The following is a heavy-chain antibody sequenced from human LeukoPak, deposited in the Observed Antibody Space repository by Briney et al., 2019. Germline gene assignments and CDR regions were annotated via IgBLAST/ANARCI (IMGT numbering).Heavy chain of an antibody. CDR3: RVPAAQKYYYYYMDV. CDR2: IRSKANSYAT. V-gene: IGHV3-73*01. J-gene: IGHJ6*03. D-gene: IGHD2-2*01. CDR1: GFTFSGSA. Sequence: PGGSLRLSCAASGFTFSGSAMHWVRQASGKGLEWVGRIRSKANSYATAYAASVKGRFTISRDDSKNTAYLQMNSLKTEDTAAYYCRVPAAQKYYYYYMDVWGKGTTVTVSS.